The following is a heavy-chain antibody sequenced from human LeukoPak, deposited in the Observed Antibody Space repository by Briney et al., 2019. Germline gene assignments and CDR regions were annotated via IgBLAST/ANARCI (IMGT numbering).Heavy chain of an antibody. J-gene: IGHJ6*02. CDR3: ARAVLYYYYGMDV. Sequence: PSDTLSLTCTVSGDSINSYYWSWIRQPPGRGLEWIGEINHSGSTNYNPSLKSRVTISVDTSKNQFSLKLSSVTAADTAVYYCARAVLYYYYGMDVWGQGTTVTVSS. CDR1: GDSINSYY. V-gene: IGHV4-34*01. CDR2: INHSGST.